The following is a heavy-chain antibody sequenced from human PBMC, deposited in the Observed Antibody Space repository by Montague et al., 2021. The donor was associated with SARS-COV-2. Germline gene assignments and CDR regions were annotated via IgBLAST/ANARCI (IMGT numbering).Heavy chain of an antibody. Sequence: SETLSLTCGVSGGSISSSNWWSWVRQPPGKGLEWIGEISHSGGTKYSPSLKSRVTISVDKSKNQFSLKLTSVTAADTAIYYCARALSSSGWYGGYFDYWGQGSLVTVSS. CDR2: ISHSGGT. J-gene: IGHJ4*02. D-gene: IGHD6-19*01. CDR3: ARALSSSGWYGGYFDY. V-gene: IGHV4-4*02. CDR1: GGSISSSNW.